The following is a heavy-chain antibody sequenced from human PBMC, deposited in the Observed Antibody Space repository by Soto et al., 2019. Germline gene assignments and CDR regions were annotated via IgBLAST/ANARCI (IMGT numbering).Heavy chain of an antibody. CDR3: ARDVEEQRLLDY. V-gene: IGHV3-30*04. CDR2: ISYDGSNK. J-gene: IGHJ4*02. Sequence: GGSLRLSCAASGFTFSSYAMHWVRQAPGKGLEWVAVISYDGSNKYYADSVKGRFTISRDNSKNTLYLQMNSLRAEDAAVYYCARDVEEQRLLDYWGQGTLVTVSS. D-gene: IGHD6-25*01. CDR1: GFTFSSYA.